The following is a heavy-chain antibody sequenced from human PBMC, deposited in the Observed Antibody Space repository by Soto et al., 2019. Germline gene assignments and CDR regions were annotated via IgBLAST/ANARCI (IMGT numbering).Heavy chain of an antibody. CDR3: AREVPAAIRYYYYYMDV. D-gene: IGHD2-2*01. V-gene: IGHV3-33*01. Sequence: QVQLVESGGGVVQPGRSLRLSCAASGFTFSSYGMHWVRQAPGKGLEWVAVIWYDGSNKYYADSVKGRFTISRDNSKNTLYLQMNSLRAEDTAVYYCAREVPAAIRYYYYYMDVWGKGTTVTVSS. CDR1: GFTFSSYG. J-gene: IGHJ6*03. CDR2: IWYDGSNK.